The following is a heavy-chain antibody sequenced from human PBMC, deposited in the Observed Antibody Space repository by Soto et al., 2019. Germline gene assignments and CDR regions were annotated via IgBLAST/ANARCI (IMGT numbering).Heavy chain of an antibody. CDR1: GFTFSNAW. D-gene: IGHD3-22*01. J-gene: IGHJ4*02. CDR2: IKSKTDGGTT. V-gene: IGHV3-15*01. Sequence: PGGSLRLSCAASGFTFSNAWMSWVRQAPGKGLEWVGRIKSKTDGGTTDYAAPVKGRFTFSRDDSKNTPYLQMNSLKTEDTAVYYCTTVVPYDSSGYSIDYWGQGTLVTVSS. CDR3: TTVVPYDSSGYSIDY.